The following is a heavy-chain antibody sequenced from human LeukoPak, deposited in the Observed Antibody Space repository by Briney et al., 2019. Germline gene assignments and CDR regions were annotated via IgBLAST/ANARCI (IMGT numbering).Heavy chain of an antibody. D-gene: IGHD3-10*01. CDR2: ISSSSSYI. V-gene: IGHV3-21*01. Sequence: GGSLGLSCAASVFTFSSYSMNWVRQAPGKGLEWVSSISSSSSYIYYADSVKGRFTISRDNAKNSLYLQMNSLRAEDTAVYYCARDGVDYYGSGSSRYWGQGTLVTVSS. CDR3: ARDGVDYYGSGSSRY. CDR1: VFTFSSYS. J-gene: IGHJ4*02.